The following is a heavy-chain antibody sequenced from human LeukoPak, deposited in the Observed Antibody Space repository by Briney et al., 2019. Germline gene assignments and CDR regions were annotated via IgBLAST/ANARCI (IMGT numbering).Heavy chain of an antibody. V-gene: IGHV4-59*08. CDR2: IYYSGST. D-gene: IGHD6-13*01. CDR1: GGSISSYY. J-gene: IGHJ5*02. Sequence: SETLSLTCTVSGGSISSYYWSWIRQPPGKGLEWIGYIYYSGSTNYNPSLKSRVTISVDTSKNQFSLKLSSVTAADTAFYYCARCSSSWYWFDPWGQGTLVTVSS. CDR3: ARCSSSWYWFDP.